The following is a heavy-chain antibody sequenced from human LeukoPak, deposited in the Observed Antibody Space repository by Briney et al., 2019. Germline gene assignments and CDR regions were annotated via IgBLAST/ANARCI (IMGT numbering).Heavy chain of an antibody. D-gene: IGHD4-23*01. CDR3: ARVSSAVAWNWFDP. CDR2: IYTSGST. Sequence: SETLSLTCTVSGGSLSNYYWNWIRQPPGKGLELIGRIYTSGSTNYNPSLKSRVTISIDTSKNQFSLNLSSVTAADTAVYYCARVSSAVAWNWFDPWGQGTLVTVSA. J-gene: IGHJ5*02. CDR1: GGSLSNYY. V-gene: IGHV4-4*08.